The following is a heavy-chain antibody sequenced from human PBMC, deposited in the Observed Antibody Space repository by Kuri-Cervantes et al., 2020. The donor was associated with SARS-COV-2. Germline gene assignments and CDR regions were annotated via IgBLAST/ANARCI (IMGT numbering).Heavy chain of an antibody. Sequence: LSLTCAASGFTFSRYAMHWVRQAPGKGLEWVAVISYDGSNKDYTASVKGRFTISRDNSQNTLYLQMKSLRTEDTAVYYCAKIAGLLYGYYYGMDVWGQGTTVTVSS. CDR3: AKIAGLLYGYYYGMDV. V-gene: IGHV3-30-3*02. CDR1: GFTFSRYA. J-gene: IGHJ6*02. CDR2: ISYDGSNK. D-gene: IGHD3-3*01.